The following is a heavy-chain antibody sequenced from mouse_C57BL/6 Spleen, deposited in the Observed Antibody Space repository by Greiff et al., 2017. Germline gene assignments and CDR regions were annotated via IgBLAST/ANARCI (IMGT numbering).Heavy chain of an antibody. D-gene: IGHD6-1*01. CDR1: GYTFTSYW. CDR2: IYPGSGST. J-gene: IGHJ3*01. V-gene: IGHV1-55*01. Sequence: VQLQQPGAELVKPGASVKMSCKASGYTFTSYWITWVKQRPGQGLEWIGDIYPGSGSTNYNEKFKSKATLTVDTSSSTAYMQLSSLTSEDSAVYNCERDWGRSLCCAYGGQGTLVTVCA. CDR3: ERDWGRSLCCAY.